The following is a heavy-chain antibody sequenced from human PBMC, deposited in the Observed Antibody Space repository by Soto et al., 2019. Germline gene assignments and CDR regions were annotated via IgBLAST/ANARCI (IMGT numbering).Heavy chain of an antibody. CDR1: GFTFSSYS. Sequence: GGSLRLSCAASGFTFSSYSMNWVRQAPGKGLEWVSSISSSSSYIYYADSVKGRFTISRDNAKNSLYLQMNSLRAEDTAVYYCARDLSVVTIFGVVRWFDPWGQGTLVTVSS. CDR2: ISSSSSYI. V-gene: IGHV3-21*01. CDR3: ARDLSVVTIFGVVRWFDP. J-gene: IGHJ5*02. D-gene: IGHD3-3*01.